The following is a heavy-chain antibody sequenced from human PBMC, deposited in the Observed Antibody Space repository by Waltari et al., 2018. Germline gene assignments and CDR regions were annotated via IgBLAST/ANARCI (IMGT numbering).Heavy chain of an antibody. V-gene: IGHV4-38-2*02. Sequence: QVQLQESGPGLVKPSETLSLTCTVSGYSISSGYYWGWIRPPPGKGLEWIGSIYHSGSTYYNPSLKSRVTISVDTSKNQFSLKLSSVTAADTAVYYCARDECGGDCYSDAFDIWGQGTMVTVSS. D-gene: IGHD2-21*01. CDR3: ARDECGGDCYSDAFDI. J-gene: IGHJ3*02. CDR2: IYHSGST. CDR1: GYSISSGYY.